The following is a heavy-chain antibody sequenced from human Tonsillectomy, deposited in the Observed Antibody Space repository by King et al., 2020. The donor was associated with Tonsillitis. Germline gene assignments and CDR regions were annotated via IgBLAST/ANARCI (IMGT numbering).Heavy chain of an antibody. Sequence: VQLVESGGGLVKPGGSLRLSCAASGFTFSSYSMNWVRQAPGKGLEWVSSISSSSSYIYYADSVKGRFTISRDNAKNSLYLQMNSLRAEDTAVYYCARQKIALELRRAIGYWGQGTLVTVSS. CDR1: GFTFSSYS. V-gene: IGHV3-21*01. J-gene: IGHJ4*02. CDR3: ARQKIALELRRAIGY. CDR2: ISSSSSYI. D-gene: IGHD1-7*01.